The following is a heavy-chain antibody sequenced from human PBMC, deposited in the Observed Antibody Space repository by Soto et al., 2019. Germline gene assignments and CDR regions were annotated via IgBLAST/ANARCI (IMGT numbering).Heavy chain of an antibody. J-gene: IGHJ5*02. CDR1: GYSFTSYW. CDR3: VRQGPGYYGSGSYYEPYNWFDP. V-gene: IGHV5-10-1*01. CDR2: IDPSDSYT. D-gene: IGHD3-10*01. Sequence: GESLKISCKGSGYSFTSYWISWVRQMPGKGLEWMGRIDPSDSYTNYSPSFQGHVTISADKSISTAYLQWSSLKASDTAMYYSVRQGPGYYGSGSYYEPYNWFDPWGQGTLVTVSS.